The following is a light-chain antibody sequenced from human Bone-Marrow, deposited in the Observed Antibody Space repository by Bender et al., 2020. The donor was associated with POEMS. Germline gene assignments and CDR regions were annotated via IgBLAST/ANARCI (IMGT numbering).Light chain of an antibody. CDR2: EVN. J-gene: IGLJ1*01. V-gene: IGLV2-23*02. Sequence: QSALTQPASVSGSPGQSITISCTGTSSDVGFYNLVSWYQQHPGKAPKLVIYEVNKRPSGVSYRFSGSKSGNAASLTISGLQTEDEADYYCCSYAGSTTYVFRAGTKVTVL. CDR3: CSYAGSTTYV. CDR1: SSDVGFYNL.